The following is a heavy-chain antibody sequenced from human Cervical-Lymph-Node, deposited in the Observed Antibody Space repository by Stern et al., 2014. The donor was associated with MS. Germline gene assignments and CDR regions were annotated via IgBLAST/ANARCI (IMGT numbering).Heavy chain of an antibody. Sequence: QVQLQESGPGLVKPSETLSLTCTVSGGSLSGYYWSWIRQPPGKGLEWIGYIYDSGSTYYDPSLRSRVTIAVDTSKNQFSLRLSSVTAADTAVYYCARDVKLEEFDSWGQGTLVTVSS. CDR3: ARDVKLEEFDS. CDR2: IYDSGST. J-gene: IGHJ4*02. D-gene: IGHD1-1*01. CDR1: GGSLSGYY. V-gene: IGHV4-59*01.